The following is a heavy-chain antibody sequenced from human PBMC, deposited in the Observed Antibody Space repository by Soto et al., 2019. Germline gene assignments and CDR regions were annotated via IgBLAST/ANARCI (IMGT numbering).Heavy chain of an antibody. CDR2: ISGSGGSI. CDR3: GKDDDFWSGFFDY. D-gene: IGHD3-3*01. CDR1: GFTFSNYA. Sequence: GGSLRLSCAASGFTFSNYAMSWVRQAPGKGLEWVSVISGSGGSIYYADSVKGRFTISRDNSKNTLYLQMISLRAEDKAVFYCGKDDDFWSGFFDYWGQGTLVTVSS. V-gene: IGHV3-23*01. J-gene: IGHJ4*02.